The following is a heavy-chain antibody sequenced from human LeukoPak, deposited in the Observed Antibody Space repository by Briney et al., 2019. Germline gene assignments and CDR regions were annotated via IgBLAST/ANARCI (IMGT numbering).Heavy chain of an antibody. CDR2: ISAYNGNT. V-gene: IGHV1-18*04. D-gene: IGHD5-24*01. Sequence: ASVKVSCKASGYSFTAYYMHWVRQAPGQGLEWMGWISAYNGNTNYAQKLQGRVTMTTDTSTSTAYMELRSLRSDDTAVYYCARDAIEMATISWGDYWGQGTLVTVSS. CDR1: GYSFTAYY. J-gene: IGHJ4*02. CDR3: ARDAIEMATISWGDY.